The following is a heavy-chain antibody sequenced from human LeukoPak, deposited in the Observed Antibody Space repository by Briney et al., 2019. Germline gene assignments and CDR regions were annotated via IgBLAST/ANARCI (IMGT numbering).Heavy chain of an antibody. CDR1: GFTFSSYG. J-gene: IGHJ4*02. D-gene: IGHD2-2*01. CDR3: AKDEIVVPAAQLDY. V-gene: IGHV3-30*02. CDR2: IWYDGSNK. Sequence: GGSLRLSCAASGFTFSSYGMHWVRQAPGKGLEWVALIWYDGSNKYYADSVKGRSTISRDNSKNTPYLQMNSLRAEDTAVYYCAKDEIVVPAAQLDYWGQGTLVTVSS.